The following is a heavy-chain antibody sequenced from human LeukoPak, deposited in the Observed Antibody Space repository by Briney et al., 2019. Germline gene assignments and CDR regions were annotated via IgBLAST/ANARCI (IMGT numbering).Heavy chain of an antibody. D-gene: IGHD3-9*01. V-gene: IGHV3-23*01. CDR1: GFTFSSYA. J-gene: IGHJ4*02. Sequence: GGSLRLSCAASGFTFSSYAMSWVRQAPGKGLEWVSAISGSGGSTYYADSVKGRFTISRDNSKNTLYLQMNSLRADDTAVYYCAKFFDILTGYFDSWGQGTLVTVSS. CDR2: ISGSGGST. CDR3: AKFFDILTGYFDS.